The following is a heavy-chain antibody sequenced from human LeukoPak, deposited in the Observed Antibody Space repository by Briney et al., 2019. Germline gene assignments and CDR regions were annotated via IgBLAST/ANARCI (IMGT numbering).Heavy chain of an antibody. CDR3: ASSDPRDY. V-gene: IGHV3-48*02. CDR2: ISSSSSLI. CDR1: GFTFTTYS. Sequence: GGSLRLSCAASGFTFTTYSMNWVRQTPEKGLEWVSYISSSSSLIHYADSVKGRFTISRDNAKNSLYLQMNSLRDEDTAVYYCASSDPRDYWGQGTLVTVSS. J-gene: IGHJ4*02.